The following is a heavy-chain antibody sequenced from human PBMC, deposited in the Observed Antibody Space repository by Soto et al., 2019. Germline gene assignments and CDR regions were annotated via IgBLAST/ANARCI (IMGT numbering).Heavy chain of an antibody. D-gene: IGHD2-15*01. CDR1: GYTFTTYY. CDR3: ARAGYCSGGTCFHGNCDY. V-gene: IGHV1-46*04. J-gene: IGHJ4*02. Sequence: QVQLVQSGAEVKRPGASVKVSCKASGYTFTTYYMHWVRQAPGQGLEWLGIINPNGGSTTYAQKLPGRVTMTRDTSTSTVYLELSSLRSEDTAVYYCARAGYCSGGTCFHGNCDYWGQGTLVTVSA. CDR2: INPNGGST.